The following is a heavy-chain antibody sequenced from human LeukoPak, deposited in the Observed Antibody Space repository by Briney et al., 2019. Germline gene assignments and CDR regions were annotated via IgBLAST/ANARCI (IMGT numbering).Heavy chain of an antibody. Sequence: GGSLRLSCAASGFTFSSYWMHWVRQAPGKGLVWVSRINSDGSSTSYADSVKGRFTISRDSSKNALYLQLNSLRAEDTAVYYCTKTPGGNSLNLWFDFWGRGTLVAVSS. J-gene: IGHJ4*02. CDR1: GFTFSSYW. V-gene: IGHV3-74*01. D-gene: IGHD4-23*01. CDR3: TKTPGGNSLNLWFDF. CDR2: INSDGSST.